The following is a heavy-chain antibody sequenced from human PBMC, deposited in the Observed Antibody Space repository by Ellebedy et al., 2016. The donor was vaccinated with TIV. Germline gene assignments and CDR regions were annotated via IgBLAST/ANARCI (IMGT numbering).Heavy chain of an antibody. CDR3: ARVFIALDAFDI. V-gene: IGHV3-74*01. J-gene: IGHJ3*02. Sequence: GGSLRLSXAASGFTFSSYWMHWVRQAPGKGLVWVSRINSDGSSTSYADSVKGRFTISRDNAKSTLYLQMNSLRAEDTAVYYCARVFIALDAFDIWGQGTMVTVSS. CDR1: GFTFSSYW. D-gene: IGHD2-21*01. CDR2: INSDGSST.